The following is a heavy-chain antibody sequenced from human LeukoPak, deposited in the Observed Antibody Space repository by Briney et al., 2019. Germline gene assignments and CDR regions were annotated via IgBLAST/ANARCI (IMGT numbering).Heavy chain of an antibody. D-gene: IGHD6-19*01. CDR3: AKGSVAVAGRNYFDY. V-gene: IGHV3-30*04. Sequence: PGGSLRLSCAASGFTFSSYAMHWVRQAPGKGLEWVAVISYDGSNKYYADSVKGRFTISRDNSKNTLYLQMNSLRAEDTAVYYCAKGSVAVAGRNYFDYWGQGTLVTVSS. CDR2: ISYDGSNK. CDR1: GFTFSSYA. J-gene: IGHJ4*02.